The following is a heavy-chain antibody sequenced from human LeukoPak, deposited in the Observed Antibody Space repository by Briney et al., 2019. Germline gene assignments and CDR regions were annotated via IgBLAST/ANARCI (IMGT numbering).Heavy chain of an antibody. CDR1: GFTFSSYG. Sequence: GGSLRLSCAASGFTFSSYGMHWVRQAPGKGLEWVAVISYDGSNKYYADSVKGRFTISRDNSKNTLYLQMNSLRAGDTAVYYCAKDACGGSTSCHLFDYWGQGTLVTVSS. CDR2: ISYDGSNK. V-gene: IGHV3-30*18. D-gene: IGHD2-2*01. J-gene: IGHJ4*02. CDR3: AKDACGGSTSCHLFDY.